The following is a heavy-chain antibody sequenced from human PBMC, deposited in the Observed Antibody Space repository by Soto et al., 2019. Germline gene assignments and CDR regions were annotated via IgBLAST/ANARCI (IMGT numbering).Heavy chain of an antibody. V-gene: IGHV3-30-3*01. CDR2: ISYDGSNK. Sequence: GGSLRLSCAASGFTFGSYAMHWVRQAPGKGLEWVAVISYDGSNKYYADSVKGRFTISRDNSKNTLYLQMNSLRAEDTAVYYCARDLSLAVAGTIDYWAQGTLVTVSS. D-gene: IGHD6-19*01. CDR1: GFTFGSYA. CDR3: ARDLSLAVAGTIDY. J-gene: IGHJ4*02.